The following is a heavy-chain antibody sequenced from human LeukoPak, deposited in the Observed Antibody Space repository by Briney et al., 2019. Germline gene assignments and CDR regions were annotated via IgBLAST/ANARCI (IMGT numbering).Heavy chain of an antibody. CDR2: IYSGGST. D-gene: IGHD1-26*01. CDR1: GFTVSSNY. CDR3: ARDSRDSPGFSGPRHAFDI. Sequence: PGGSLRLSCAASGFTVSSNYMSWVRQAPGKGLDWVSVIYSGGSTYYADSVKGRFTISRDNSKNTLYLQMNSLRAEDTAVYYCARDSRDSPGFSGPRHAFDIWGQGTMVTVSS. V-gene: IGHV3-53*05. J-gene: IGHJ3*02.